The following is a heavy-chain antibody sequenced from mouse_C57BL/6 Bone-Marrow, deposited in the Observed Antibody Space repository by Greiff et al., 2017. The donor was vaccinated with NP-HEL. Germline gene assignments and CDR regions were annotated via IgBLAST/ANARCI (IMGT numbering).Heavy chain of an antibody. V-gene: IGHV1-39*01. J-gene: IGHJ4*01. Sequence: VQLQQSGPELVKPGASVKISCQASGYSFTDYNLNWVKQSNGKSLEWIGVINPNYGSTSYNQKFKGKATLTVDQSSSTAYMQLNSLTSEDSAVDYGASGGSSPLAMDYWGQGTSVTVSS. CDR3: ASGGSSPLAMDY. CDR1: GYSFTDYN. D-gene: IGHD1-1*01. CDR2: INPNYGST.